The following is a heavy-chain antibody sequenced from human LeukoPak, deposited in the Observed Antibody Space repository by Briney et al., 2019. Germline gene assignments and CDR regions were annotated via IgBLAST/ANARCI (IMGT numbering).Heavy chain of an antibody. CDR1: GFTFSSYW. CDR3: ATNSGYDERRDY. CDR2: IKQDGCEK. D-gene: IGHD5-12*01. Sequence: GGSLRLSCAASGFTFSSYWMSWVRQAPGKGLEWVANIKQDGCEKYYVDSVKGRFTISRDNAKNSLYLQMNSLRAEDTAVYYCATNSGYDERRDYWGQGTLVTVSS. V-gene: IGHV3-7*01. J-gene: IGHJ4*02.